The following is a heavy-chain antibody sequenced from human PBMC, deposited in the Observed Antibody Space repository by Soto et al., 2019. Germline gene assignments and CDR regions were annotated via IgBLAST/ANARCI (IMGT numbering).Heavy chain of an antibody. D-gene: IGHD2-8*01. Sequence: EVQLVESGGGLVKPGGSLRLSCVASGFTFSGYSINWVRQAPGKGLEWVSYISGPSIYIYYADSVKGRFTISRDNAKSAVYLQMSSLSAGDTGVYFCARGFRNGFNVWGQGTTVGVSS. J-gene: IGHJ6*02. CDR1: GFTFSGYS. CDR3: ARGFRNGFNV. CDR2: ISGPSIYI. V-gene: IGHV3-21*01.